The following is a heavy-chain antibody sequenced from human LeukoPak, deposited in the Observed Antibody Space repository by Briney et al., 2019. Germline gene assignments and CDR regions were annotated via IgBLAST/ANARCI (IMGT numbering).Heavy chain of an antibody. CDR2: IYTSGST. CDR1: GGSISSYY. Sequence: PLETLSLTCTVSGGSISSYYWSWIRQPPGKGLEWIGYIYTSGSTNYNPSLKSRVTISVDTSKNQFSLKLSSVTAADTAVYYCARRYCSSTSCYEPYFDYWGQGTLVTVSS. V-gene: IGHV4-4*09. D-gene: IGHD2-2*01. J-gene: IGHJ4*02. CDR3: ARRYCSSTSCYEPYFDY.